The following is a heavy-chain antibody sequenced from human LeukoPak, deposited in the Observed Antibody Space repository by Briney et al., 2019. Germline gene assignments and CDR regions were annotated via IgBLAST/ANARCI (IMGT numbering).Heavy chain of an antibody. CDR3: ASSITMVRGVPNFAY. D-gene: IGHD3-10*01. V-gene: IGHV3-66*01. CDR2: IYSGGST. Sequence: GGSLRLSCAASGFTVSSNYMSWVRQAPGKGLEWVSVIYSGGSTYYADSVKGRFTISRDNSKNTLYLQMNSLRAEDTAVYYCASSITMVRGVPNFAYWGQGTLVTVSS. J-gene: IGHJ4*02. CDR1: GFTVSSNY.